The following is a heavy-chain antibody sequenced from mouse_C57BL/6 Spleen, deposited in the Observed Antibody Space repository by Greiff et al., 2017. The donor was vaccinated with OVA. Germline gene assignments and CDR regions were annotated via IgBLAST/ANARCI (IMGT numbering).Heavy chain of an antibody. CDR2: ISSGGSYT. V-gene: IGHV5-6*01. CDR3: ARHPNWYFDV. Sequence: DVQLVESGGDLVKPGGSLKLSCAASGFTFSSYGMSWVRQTPDKRLEWVATISSGGSYTYYPDSVKGRFTISRDNAKNTLYLQMSSLKSEDTAMYYCARHPNWYFDVWGTGTTVTVSS. J-gene: IGHJ1*03. CDR1: GFTFSSYG.